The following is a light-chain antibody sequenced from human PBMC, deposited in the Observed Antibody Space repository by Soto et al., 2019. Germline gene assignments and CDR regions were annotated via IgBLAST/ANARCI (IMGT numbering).Light chain of an antibody. V-gene: IGLV2-14*01. CDR3: SSYTSSDTQV. CDR1: SSDVGGYKY. Sequence: QSALTQPASVSGSPEQSITISCTGTSSDVGGYKYVSWYQQHPGKAPKLMIYEVSNRPSGVSNRFSGSKSGNTASLTISGLQAEDEADYYCSSYTSSDTQVFGGGTKLTVL. CDR2: EVS. J-gene: IGLJ2*01.